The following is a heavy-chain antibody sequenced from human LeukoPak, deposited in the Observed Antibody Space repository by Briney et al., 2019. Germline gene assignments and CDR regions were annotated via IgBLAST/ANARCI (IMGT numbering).Heavy chain of an antibody. CDR3: ARNRVTSYYYYGMGV. J-gene: IGHJ6*02. CDR2: IDPSDSYT. CDR1: GYSFTSYW. Sequence: GESLKISCKGSGYSFTSYWISWVRQMPGKGLEWTGRIDPSDSYTDYSPSFQGHVTISADKSISTAYLQWSSLKASDTATYYCARNRVTSYYYYGMGVWGQGTTVTVSS. V-gene: IGHV5-10-1*01. D-gene: IGHD3-16*01.